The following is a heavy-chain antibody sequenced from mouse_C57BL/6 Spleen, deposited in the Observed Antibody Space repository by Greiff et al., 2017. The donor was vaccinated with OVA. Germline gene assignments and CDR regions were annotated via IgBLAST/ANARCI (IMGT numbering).Heavy chain of an antibody. V-gene: IGHV1-64*01. CDR1: GYTFTSYW. CDR3: ASIPIVTGYYFDY. CDR2: IHPNSGST. D-gene: IGHD2-5*01. Sequence: QVQLQQPEAELVKPGASVKLSCKASGYTFTSYWMHWVKQRPGQGLEWIGMIHPNSGSTNYNEKFKSKATLTVDKSSSTAYMQLSSLTSEDSAVYYCASIPIVTGYYFDYWGQGTTLTVSS. J-gene: IGHJ2*01.